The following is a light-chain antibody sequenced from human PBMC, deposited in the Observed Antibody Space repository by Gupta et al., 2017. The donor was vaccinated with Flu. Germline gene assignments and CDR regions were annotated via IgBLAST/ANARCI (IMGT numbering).Light chain of an antibody. Sequence: LRARRPTASGTPGQRVTISCSGSTSNIGSNTVNWYQQLPGTAPKLLIYDNDQRPSGVPDRFSGSKSGTSASLAVSGLRSGDEGDYYCAAWDDRLDGLYVFGTGTKVSVL. CDR3: AAWDDRLDGLYV. J-gene: IGLJ1*01. V-gene: IGLV1-44*01. CDR2: DND. CDR1: TSNIGSNT.